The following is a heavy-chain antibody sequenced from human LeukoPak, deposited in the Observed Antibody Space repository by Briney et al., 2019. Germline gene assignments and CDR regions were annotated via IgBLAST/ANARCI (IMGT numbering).Heavy chain of an antibody. Sequence: QTGGSLRLSCAASGFTFSSYGMHWVRQAPGKGLDWVAFIHHDGSNKYYADSVKGRFTISRDNSKNTLYLQMNSLRAEDTAVYYCAKDPGDAWGQGTLVTVSS. J-gene: IGHJ5*02. CDR3: AKDPGDA. CDR2: IHHDGSNK. V-gene: IGHV3-30*02. CDR1: GFTFSSYG.